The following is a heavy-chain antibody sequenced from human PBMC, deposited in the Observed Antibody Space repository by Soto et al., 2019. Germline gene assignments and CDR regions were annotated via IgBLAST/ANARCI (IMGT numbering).Heavy chain of an antibody. D-gene: IGHD6-19*01. CDR1: GGSISSYY. CDR2: IYYSGST. Sequence: SETLSLTCTVSGGSISSYYWSWIRQPPGKGLEWIGYIYYSGSTNYSPSLKSRVTISVDTSKNQFSLKLSSVIAADTAVYYCASDIAVAGTNYYYYVMDFWGQGTTVTVSS. CDR3: ASDIAVAGTNYYYYVMDF. J-gene: IGHJ6*02. V-gene: IGHV4-59*01.